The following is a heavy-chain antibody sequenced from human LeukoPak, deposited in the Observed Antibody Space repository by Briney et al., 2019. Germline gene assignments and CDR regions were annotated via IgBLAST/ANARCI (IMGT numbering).Heavy chain of an antibody. Sequence: GGSLRLSCAASGFTFSSYAMGWVRQAPGKGLEWVSAISGSGGSTYYADSVKGRFTISRDNSKNTLYLQMNSLRAEDTAVYYCAKDGAVDYDILTGYYVYWGQGTLVTVSS. CDR3: AKDGAVDYDILTGYYVY. J-gene: IGHJ4*02. CDR2: ISGSGGST. CDR1: GFTFSSYA. D-gene: IGHD3-9*01. V-gene: IGHV3-23*01.